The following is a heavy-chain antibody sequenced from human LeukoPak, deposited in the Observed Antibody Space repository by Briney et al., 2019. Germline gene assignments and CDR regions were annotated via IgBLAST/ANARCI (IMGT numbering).Heavy chain of an antibody. CDR1: GFTFSSYG. CDR3: AKGPGYSTIDY. J-gene: IGHJ4*02. D-gene: IGHD2-21*01. Sequence: PGRSLRLSCAASGFTFSSYGMHWVRQAPSKGLEWVAVIWYDGSNKYYVDSVKGRFTISRDNFKNTLYLQMNSLRAEDTAVYYCAKGPGYSTIDYWGQGTLVTVSS. CDR2: IWYDGSNK. V-gene: IGHV3-33*06.